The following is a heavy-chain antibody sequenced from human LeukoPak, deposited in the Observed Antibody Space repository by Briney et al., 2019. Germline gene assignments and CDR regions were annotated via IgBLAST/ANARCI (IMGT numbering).Heavy chain of an antibody. CDR1: GGSISSGSYY. D-gene: IGHD3-10*01. CDR3: ARDSFRLWFGELLYYMDV. V-gene: IGHV4-61*02. J-gene: IGHJ6*03. CDR2: IYTSGST. Sequence: PSETLSLTCTVSGGSISSGSYYWSWIRQPAGKGLEWIGRIYTSGSTNYNPSLKSRVTISVDTSKNQFSLKLSSVTAADTAVYYCARDSFRLWFGELLYYMDVWGKGTTGNVSS.